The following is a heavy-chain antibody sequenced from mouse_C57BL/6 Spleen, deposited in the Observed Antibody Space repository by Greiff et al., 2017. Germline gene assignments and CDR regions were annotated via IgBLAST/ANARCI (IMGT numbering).Heavy chain of an antibody. J-gene: IGHJ1*03. CDR3: ARPYGNSWYFDV. CDR1: GYTFTSYW. V-gene: IGHV1-69*01. CDR2: IDPSDSYT. D-gene: IGHD2-10*02. Sequence: VQLQQPGAELVMPGASVKLSCKASGYTFTSYWMHWVKQRPGQGLEWIGEIDPSDSYTNYNQKFKGKSTLTVDKSSSTAYMQLSSLTSEDSAVYYCARPYGNSWYFDVWGTGTTVNVSS.